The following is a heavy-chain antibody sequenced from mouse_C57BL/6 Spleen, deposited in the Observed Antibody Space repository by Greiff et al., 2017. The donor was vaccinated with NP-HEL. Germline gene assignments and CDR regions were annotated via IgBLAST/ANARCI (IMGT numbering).Heavy chain of an antibody. CDR3: ARENYYGSSYAMDY. J-gene: IGHJ4*01. CDR1: GFTFSDYY. Sequence: EVMLVESEGGLVQPGSSMKLSCTASGFTFSDYYMAWVRQVPEKGLEWVANINYDGSSTYYLDSLKSRFIISRDNAKNIRYLQMSSLKSDDTATYYCARENYYGSSYAMDYWGQGTSVTVSS. V-gene: IGHV5-16*01. D-gene: IGHD1-1*01. CDR2: INYDGSST.